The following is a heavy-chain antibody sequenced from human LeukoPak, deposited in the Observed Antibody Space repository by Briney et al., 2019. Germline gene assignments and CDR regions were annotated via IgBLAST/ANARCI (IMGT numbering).Heavy chain of an antibody. CDR2: ITSSSSTI. Sequence: GGFLRLSCAASGFTFSSYSMNWVRQAPGKGLEWVSYITSSSSTIYYADSVKGRFTISRDNAKNSLYLQMNSLRDEDTAVYYCASWPDFWSGHYGTDVWGQGTTVTVSS. V-gene: IGHV3-48*02. J-gene: IGHJ6*02. CDR1: GFTFSSYS. CDR3: ASWPDFWSGHYGTDV. D-gene: IGHD3-3*01.